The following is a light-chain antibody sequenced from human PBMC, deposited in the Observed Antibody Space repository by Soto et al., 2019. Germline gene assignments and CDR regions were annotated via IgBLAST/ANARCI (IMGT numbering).Light chain of an antibody. Sequence: QSALTQPASVSVSPGQSITSSCTGTSSDVGGYNYVSWYQLHPGKAPKLMIHEVSERPSGVSNRFSGSKSGNTASLTISGLQAEGEADYYCASYASDVTYVFGSGTKVTVL. CDR2: EVS. CDR3: ASYASDVTYV. CDR1: SSDVGGYNY. J-gene: IGLJ1*01. V-gene: IGLV2-14*01.